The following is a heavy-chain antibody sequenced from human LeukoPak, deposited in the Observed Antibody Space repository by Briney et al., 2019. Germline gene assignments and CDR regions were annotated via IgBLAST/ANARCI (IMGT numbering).Heavy chain of an antibody. CDR2: IYYSGST. CDR1: GGSISSYY. J-gene: IGHJ5*02. D-gene: IGHD6-13*01. Sequence: PSETLSLTCTVSGGSISSYYWSWLRQPPGKGLEWIGYIYYSGSTNYNPSLKSRVTISVDTSKNQFSLKLSSVTAADTAVYYCARGAGIAAAGTGFDPWGQGTLVTVSS. CDR3: ARGAGIAAAGTGFDP. V-gene: IGHV4-59*01.